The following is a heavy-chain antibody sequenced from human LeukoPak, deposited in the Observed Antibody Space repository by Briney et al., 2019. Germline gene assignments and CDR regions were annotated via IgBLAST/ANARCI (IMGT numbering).Heavy chain of an antibody. CDR3: ARRGVVPAANV. D-gene: IGHD2-2*01. V-gene: IGHV4-34*01. J-gene: IGHJ4*02. CDR1: GGSFSGYY. CDR2: INHSGST. Sequence: SETLALTCAVYGGSFSGYYWSWIRQPPGKGLEWIGEINHSGSTNYNPSLKSRVTISVDTSKNQFSLKLSSVTAADTAVYYCARRGVVPAANVWGQGELVTVSS.